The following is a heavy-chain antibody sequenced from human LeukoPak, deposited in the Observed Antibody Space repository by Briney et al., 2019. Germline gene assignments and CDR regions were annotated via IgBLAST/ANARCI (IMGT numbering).Heavy chain of an antibody. CDR3: ARSLFCSGGSCLADY. CDR2: INPNSGGT. CDR1: GYTFTGYY. D-gene: IGHD2-15*01. J-gene: IGHJ4*02. Sequence: ASVKVSCKASGYTFTGYYMHWVPQAPGQALEWMGWINPNSGGTNYAQKFRGRVTMTRDTSISTAYMELSRLRSDDTAVYYCARSLFCSGGSCLADYWGQGTRVTVSS. V-gene: IGHV1-2*02.